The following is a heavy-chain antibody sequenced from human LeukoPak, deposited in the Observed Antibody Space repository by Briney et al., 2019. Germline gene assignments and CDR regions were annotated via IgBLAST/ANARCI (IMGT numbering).Heavy chain of an antibody. J-gene: IGHJ4*02. CDR2: VYHRGST. V-gene: IGHV4-59*02. Sequence: SETLSLTCSVSGHSVSSYYWIWIRQPPGKGLEWIGYVYHRGSTNYSPSLNSRVTISLDTSKNQFSLKLTSVTAADTAVYYCARARLAMSDVFDSWGQGTLVTVSS. CDR3: ARARLAMSDVFDS. CDR1: GHSVSSYY. D-gene: IGHD2-21*01.